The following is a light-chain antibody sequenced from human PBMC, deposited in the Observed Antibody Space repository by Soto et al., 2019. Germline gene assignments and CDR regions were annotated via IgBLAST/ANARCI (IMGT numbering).Light chain of an antibody. V-gene: IGLV2-8*01. CDR3: SSHAGSNNMI. J-gene: IGLJ2*01. CDR2: EVN. Sequence: QSVLTQPPSASGSPGQSVTISCTGTSSDGGGYNYVSWYQQHPGKAPKLMIYEVNKRPSGAPDRFSGSKSGNTASLTVAGIQAEDEAAYYCSSHAGSNNMIFGGGTKLTVL. CDR1: SSDGGGYNY.